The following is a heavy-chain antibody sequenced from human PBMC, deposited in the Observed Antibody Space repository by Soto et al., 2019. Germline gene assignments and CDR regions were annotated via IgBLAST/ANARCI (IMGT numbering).Heavy chain of an antibody. CDR3: ARSGENYYDSSGYYPGFDY. Sequence: PGGSLRLSCAASGFTLSSYAMHWVRQAPGKGLEWVAVISYDGSNKYYADSVKGRFTISRDNSKNTLYLQMNSLRAEDTAVYYCARSGENYYDSSGYYPGFDYWGQGTLVTVSS. J-gene: IGHJ4*02. CDR1: GFTLSSYA. D-gene: IGHD3-22*01. CDR2: ISYDGSNK. V-gene: IGHV3-30-3*01.